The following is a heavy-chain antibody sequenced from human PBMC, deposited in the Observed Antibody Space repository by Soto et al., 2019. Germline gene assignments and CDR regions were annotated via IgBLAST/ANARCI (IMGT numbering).Heavy chain of an antibody. J-gene: IGHJ5*02. CDR2: ISGSGGST. CDR1: GFTFSSYA. CDR3: AKAPLMITFGGVIVTNWFDP. Sequence: GGSLRLSCAASGFTFSSYAMSWVRQAPGKGLEWVSAISGSGGSTYYADSVKGRFTISRDNSKNTLYLQMNSLRAEDTAVYYCAKAPLMITFGGVIVTNWFDPWGQGTLVTVSS. D-gene: IGHD3-16*02. V-gene: IGHV3-23*01.